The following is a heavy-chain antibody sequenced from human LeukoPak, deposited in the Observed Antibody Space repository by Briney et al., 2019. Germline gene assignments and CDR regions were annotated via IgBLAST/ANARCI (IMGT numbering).Heavy chain of an antibody. Sequence: SQILSLTCAISGDSISTNSAAWNWIRQSPSRGLEWLGRTYYRSKWFNDYALFAKSRLTITPDTSKNQFSLMLRSVTPEDTAVYYCARDGSSGWYDGDYYYYYYIDVWGEGTTVTVSS. D-gene: IGHD6-19*01. V-gene: IGHV6-1*01. CDR3: ARDGSSGWYDGDYYYYYYIDV. CDR1: GDSISTNSAA. J-gene: IGHJ6*03. CDR2: TYYRSKWFN.